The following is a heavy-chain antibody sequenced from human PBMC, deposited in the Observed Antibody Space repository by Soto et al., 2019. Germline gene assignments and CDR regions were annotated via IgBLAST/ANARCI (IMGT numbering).Heavy chain of an antibody. J-gene: IGHJ4*02. CDR3: ARTTLLRNFDY. CDR2: IYYSGST. CDR1: GGSISRGDYY. D-gene: IGHD2-15*01. Sequence: QVQLQESGPGLVKPSQTLSLTCTVSGGSISRGDYYWSWIRQPPGKGLEWIGYIYYSGSTYYNPSLKSRVTISVDTSKNQFSLKLSPVTAGDTAVYYCARTTLLRNFDYWGQGTLVTGSS. V-gene: IGHV4-30-4*01.